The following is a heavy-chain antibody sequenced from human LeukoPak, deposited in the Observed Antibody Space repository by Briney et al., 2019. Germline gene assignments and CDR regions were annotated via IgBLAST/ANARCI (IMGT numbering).Heavy chain of an antibody. V-gene: IGHV4-39*01. CDR2: IYYSGST. CDR1: GGSISSSSYY. D-gene: IGHD2-2*01. J-gene: IGHJ4*02. CDR3: ARQLGYCSSTSSYADKVDY. Sequence: PSETLSLTCTVSGGSISSSSYYWGWIRQPPGKGLEWIGSIYYSGSTYYNPSLKSRVTISVDTSKNQFSLKLSSVTAADTAVYYCARQLGYCSSTSSYADKVDYWGQGTLVTVSS.